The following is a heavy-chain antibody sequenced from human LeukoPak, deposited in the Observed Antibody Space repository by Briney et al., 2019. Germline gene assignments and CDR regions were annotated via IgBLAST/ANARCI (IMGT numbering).Heavy chain of an antibody. J-gene: IGHJ4*02. CDR1: GYTFTSYY. CDR3: ARDRYYYDSSGPIGGYFDY. D-gene: IGHD3-22*01. Sequence: ASVKVSCKASGYTFTSYYMHWVRQAPGQGLEWMGIINPSGGSTSYAQKFQGRVTMTRDTPTSTVYMELSSLRSEDTAVYYCARDRYYYDSSGPIGGYFDYWGQGTLVTVSS. CDR2: INPSGGST. V-gene: IGHV1-46*01.